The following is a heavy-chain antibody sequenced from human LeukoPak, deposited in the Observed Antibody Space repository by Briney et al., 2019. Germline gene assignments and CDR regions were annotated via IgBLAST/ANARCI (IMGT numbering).Heavy chain of an antibody. CDR2: ISSNGGST. V-gene: IGHV3-64*01. CDR1: GFTFSSYA. Sequence: GGSLRLSCAASGFTFSSYAMHWVRQAPGKGLEYVSAISSNGGSTYYANSVKGRFTISRDNSKNTLYLQMGSLRAEDMAVYYCARRVERIKYSNYEVYWYFDLWGRGTLVTVSS. J-gene: IGHJ2*01. D-gene: IGHD4-4*01. CDR3: ARRVERIKYSNYEVYWYFDL.